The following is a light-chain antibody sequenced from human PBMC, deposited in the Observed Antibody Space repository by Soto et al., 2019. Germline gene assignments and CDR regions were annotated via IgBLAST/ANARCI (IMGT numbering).Light chain of an antibody. CDR2: EVS. Sequence: QSALTQPPSASGSPGQSVTISCTGTSSDVGGYNYVSWYQQHPGRAPKLMIYEVSKRPSGVPDRFSGSKSGNTASLTVSGLQTEDEADYYRSSCAGSNNQVFGTGTKLTVL. V-gene: IGLV2-8*01. CDR1: SSDVGGYNY. J-gene: IGLJ1*01. CDR3: SSCAGSNNQV.